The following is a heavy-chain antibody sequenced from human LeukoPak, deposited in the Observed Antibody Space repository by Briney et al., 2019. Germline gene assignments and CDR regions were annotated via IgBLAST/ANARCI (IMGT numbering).Heavy chain of an antibody. J-gene: IGHJ6*02. V-gene: IGHV4-4*07. D-gene: IGHD1-26*01. CDR3: ARDSGTGRNSYYGMDV. Sequence: PSETLSLTCTVSGGSISSYYWSWIRQPAGKGLEWIGRIYTSGSTNYNPSLKSRVTMSVDTSKNQFSLKLSSVTAADTAVYYCARDSGTGRNSYYGMDVWGQGTTVTVSS. CDR1: GGSISSYY. CDR2: IYTSGST.